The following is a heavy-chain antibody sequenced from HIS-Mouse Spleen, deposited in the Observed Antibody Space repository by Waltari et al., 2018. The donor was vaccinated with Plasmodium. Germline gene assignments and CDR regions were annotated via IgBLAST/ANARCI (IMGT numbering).Heavy chain of an antibody. D-gene: IGHD6-13*01. J-gene: IGHJ2*01. CDR2: IKQDGSEK. V-gene: IGHV3-7*01. Sequence: EVQLVESGGGLVQPGGSLRLSCAASGFTFSSYWMSWVRQGPGKGREGVANIKQDGSEKYYVDSVKGRFTISRDNAKNSLYLQMNSLRAEDTAVYYCASSWYWYFDLWGRGTLVTVSS. CDR1: GFTFSSYW. CDR3: ASSWYWYFDL.